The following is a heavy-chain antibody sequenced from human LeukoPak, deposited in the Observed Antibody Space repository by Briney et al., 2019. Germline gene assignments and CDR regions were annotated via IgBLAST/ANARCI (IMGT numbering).Heavy chain of an antibody. J-gene: IGHJ6*02. V-gene: IGHV4-34*01. CDR1: GGSFSGYY. D-gene: IGHD3-22*01. CDR2: INHSGST. Sequence: SETLSLTCAVYGGSFSGYYWSWIRQPPGKGLEWIGEINHSGSTNYNPSLKSRVIISVDTSKNQFSLKLSSVTAADTAVYYCARVPPMIGQYYYYYGMDVWGQGTTVTVSS. CDR3: ARVPPMIGQYYYYYGMDV.